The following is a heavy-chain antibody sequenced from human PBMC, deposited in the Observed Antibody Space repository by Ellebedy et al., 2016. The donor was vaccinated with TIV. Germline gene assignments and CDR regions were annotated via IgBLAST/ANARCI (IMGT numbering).Heavy chain of an antibody. D-gene: IGHD2-15*01. Sequence: GESLKISXAASGFTFSDNTMHWVRQPPGRGLEWVTVISYVGAKQYYADSVKGRFTISRDNSKNTLDLQMSSLRPEDTAVYYCASGVGSSPNSFNLWGQGTMVTVFS. CDR2: ISYVGAKQ. CDR3: ASGVGSSPNSFNL. J-gene: IGHJ3*01. V-gene: IGHV3-30*15. CDR1: GFTFSDNT.